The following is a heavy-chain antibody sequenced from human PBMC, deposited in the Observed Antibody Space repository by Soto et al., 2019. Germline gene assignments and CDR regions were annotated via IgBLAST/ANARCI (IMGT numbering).Heavy chain of an antibody. CDR1: GGTFGIRPTYA. CDR2: FLPLYDTA. J-gene: IGHJ5*02. V-gene: IGHV1-69*05. CDR3: PIYRDTSFVPPAA. D-gene: IGHD5-18*01. Sequence: QVQLVPSGAEVEKPGASVKVSCKASGGTFGIRPTYAITWGRQAPGRGPGWMGGFLPLYDTAYYTVKFQVSVACTTDESTSTASRELRSVRSEDSAIYDCPIYRDTSFVPPAAWGQGTRVTVTS.